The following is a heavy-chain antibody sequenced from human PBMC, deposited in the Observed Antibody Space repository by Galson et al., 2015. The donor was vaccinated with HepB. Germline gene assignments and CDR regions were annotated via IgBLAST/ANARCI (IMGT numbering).Heavy chain of an antibody. D-gene: IGHD3-16*01. J-gene: IGHJ4*02. CDR3: AKDTFGSGVSTFDY. CDR1: GFTFSSYG. V-gene: IGHV3-30*18. CDR2: ISYDGSNK. Sequence: SLRLSCAASGFTFSSYGMHWVRQAPGKGLEWVAVISYDGSNKYYADSVKGRFTISRDNSKNTLYLQMNSLRAEDTAVYYCAKDTFGSGVSTFDYWGQGTLVTVSS.